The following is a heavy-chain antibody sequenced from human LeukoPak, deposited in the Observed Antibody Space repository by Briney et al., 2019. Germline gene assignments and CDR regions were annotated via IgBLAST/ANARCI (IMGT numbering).Heavy chain of an antibody. V-gene: IGHV3-23*01. J-gene: IGHJ4*02. D-gene: IGHD3-10*01. CDR2: ISGSGGTT. Sequence: GGSLRLSCAASGFTFSSYAMSWVRQAPGKGPEWVSAISGSGGTTYYADSVKGRFTISRDNSKNTLYLQMNSLRAEDTAVYYCAKVATYYYGSGSCFDYWGQGTLVTVSS. CDR1: GFTFSSYA. CDR3: AKVATYYYGSGSCFDY.